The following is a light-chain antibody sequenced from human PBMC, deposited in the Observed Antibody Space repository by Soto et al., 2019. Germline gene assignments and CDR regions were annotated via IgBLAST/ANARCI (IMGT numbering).Light chain of an antibody. CDR2: YDS. CDR3: QVWDSGSDHVV. V-gene: IGLV3-21*04. CDR1: NIGSKS. Sequence: SYELTQPPSVSVAPGKTARITCGGNNIGSKSVHWYQQKPGQAPVLVISYDSDRPSGIPERFSGSNSGSTATLTISRVEAGDEADYYCQVWDSGSDHVVFGGGTKLTVL. J-gene: IGLJ2*01.